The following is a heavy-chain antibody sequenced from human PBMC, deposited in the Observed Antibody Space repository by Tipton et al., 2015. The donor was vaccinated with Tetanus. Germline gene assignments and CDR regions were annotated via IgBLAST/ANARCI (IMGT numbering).Heavy chain of an antibody. V-gene: IGHV1-18*04. Sequence: QVQLVQSGAEVKKPGASMKVSCKTSGYAFNNFSMTWVRQAPGQRLEWMEWTIPYSGISIYAEKLQDRLVLTTDTSASTAFLELKSLRSDDTAIYFCAPRPRPGLDKSLPHSLYMRHWGQGTLVTVSS. CDR2: TIPYSGIS. J-gene: IGHJ1*01. D-gene: IGHD3/OR15-3a*01. CDR1: GYAFNNFS. CDR3: APRPRPGLDKSLPHSLYMRH.